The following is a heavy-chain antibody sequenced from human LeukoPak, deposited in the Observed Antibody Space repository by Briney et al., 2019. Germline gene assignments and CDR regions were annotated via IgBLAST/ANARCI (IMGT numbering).Heavy chain of an antibody. V-gene: IGHV4-39*01. Sequence: SETLSLTCTVSGGSISSSSYYWGWIRQPPGKGLEWIGSIYYSGSTYYNPSLKSRVTISVDTSKNQFSLKLSSVTAADTAVYYCARRRITIFGVAQPLYYYYMDVWGKGTTVTVSS. D-gene: IGHD3-3*01. CDR2: IYYSGST. J-gene: IGHJ6*03. CDR1: GGSISSSSYY. CDR3: ARRRITIFGVAQPLYYYYMDV.